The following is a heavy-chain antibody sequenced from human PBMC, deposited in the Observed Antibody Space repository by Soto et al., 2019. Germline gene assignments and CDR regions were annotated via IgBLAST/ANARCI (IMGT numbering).Heavy chain of an antibody. CDR1: GFTFSSYA. J-gene: IGHJ4*02. CDR2: ISGSGGST. D-gene: IGHD2-15*01. Sequence: GGSLRLSCAATGFTFSSYAMSWVRQAPGKGLEWVSAISGSGGSTYYADSVKGRFTISRDNSKNTLYLQMNSLRAEDTAVYYCAKDPPSTYCSGGSCYLGGDFDYWGQGTLLTVSS. CDR3: AKDPPSTYCSGGSCYLGGDFDY. V-gene: IGHV3-23*01.